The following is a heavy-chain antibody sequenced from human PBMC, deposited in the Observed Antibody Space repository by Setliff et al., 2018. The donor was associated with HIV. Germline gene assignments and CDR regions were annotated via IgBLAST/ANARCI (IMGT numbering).Heavy chain of an antibody. J-gene: IGHJ4*02. CDR1: GASFTDYY. D-gene: IGHD4-17*01. CDR2: IHHTGHI. CDR3: ARFDVTPMTTRDY. V-gene: IGHV4-34*01. Sequence: PSETLSLTCAFYGASFTDYYWNWIRQPPGKGLEWIGEIHHTGHINYNPSFKSRVTMSLDMSTNQFSLKMASMTAADSAVYYCARFDVTPMTTRDYWGQGMLVTVSS.